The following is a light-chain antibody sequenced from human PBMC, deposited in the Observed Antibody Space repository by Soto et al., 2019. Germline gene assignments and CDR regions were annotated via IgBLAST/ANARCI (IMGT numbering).Light chain of an antibody. V-gene: IGKV3-20*01. CDR2: GAS. CDR3: HQYGSSSWT. J-gene: IGKJ1*01. Sequence: EIVLTQSPGTLSLSPGERATLSCRASQSVGSSYLAWYQQKPGQAPSLLIYGASSRATGIPDRFSGSGSGTDLTLTISRLEPEDFAVYYCHQYGSSSWTFGQGTKVEIK. CDR1: QSVGSSY.